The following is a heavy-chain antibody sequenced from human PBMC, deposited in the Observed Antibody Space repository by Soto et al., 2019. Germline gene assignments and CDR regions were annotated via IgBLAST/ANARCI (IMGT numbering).Heavy chain of an antibody. CDR3: ARGQYYGSGSYQEELNWFDP. D-gene: IGHD3-10*01. V-gene: IGHV4-59*01. CDR2: IYYSGST. Sequence: PSETLSLTCTVSGGSISSYYWSWIRQPPGKGLEWIGYIYYSGSTNYNPSLKSRVTISVDTSKNQFSLKLSSVTAADTAVYYCARGQYYGSGSYQEELNWFDPWGQGTLVTVSS. J-gene: IGHJ5*02. CDR1: GGSISSYY.